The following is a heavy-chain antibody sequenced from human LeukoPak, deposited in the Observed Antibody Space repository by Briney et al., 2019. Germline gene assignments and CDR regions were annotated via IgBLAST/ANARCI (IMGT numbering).Heavy chain of an antibody. V-gene: IGHV3-7*01. CDR2: IKQDGSEK. J-gene: IGHJ6*02. CDR1: GFTFSSYW. Sequence: GGSLRLSCAASGFTFSSYWMSWVRQAPGKGLEWVANIKQDGSEKYYVDSVKGRFTISRDNAKNSLYLQMNSLRAEDTAVYYCARGGSWYLYPYYYYGMDVWGQGTTVTVSS. D-gene: IGHD6-13*01. CDR3: ARGGSWYLYPYYYYGMDV.